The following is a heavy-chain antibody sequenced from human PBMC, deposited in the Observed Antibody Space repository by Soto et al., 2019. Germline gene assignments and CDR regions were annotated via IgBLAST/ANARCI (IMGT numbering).Heavy chain of an antibody. D-gene: IGHD3-10*01. CDR3: ARDRAAITMVRGVNWFDP. J-gene: IGHJ5*02. CDR2: ISAYNGNT. Sequence: QVQLVQSGAEVKKPGASVKVSCKASGYTFTSYGISWGRQAPGQGLEWMGWISAYNGNTNYAQKLQGRVTMTTDTSTSTAYMELRSLRSDDTAVYYCARDRAAITMVRGVNWFDPWGQGTLVTVSS. CDR1: GYTFTSYG. V-gene: IGHV1-18*01.